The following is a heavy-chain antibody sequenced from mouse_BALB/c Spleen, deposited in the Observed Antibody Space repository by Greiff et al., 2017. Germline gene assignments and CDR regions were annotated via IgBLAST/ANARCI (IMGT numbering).Heavy chain of an antibody. CDR1: GFTFSSFG. CDR3: AREGYRHDVAWFAY. CDR2: ISSGSSTI. J-gene: IGHJ3*01. Sequence: EVMLVESGGGLVQPGGSRKLSCAASGFTFSSFGMHWVRQAPEKGLEWVAYISSGSSTIYYADTVKGRFTISRDNPKNTLFLQMTSLRSEDTAMYYCAREGYRHDVAWFAYWGQGTLVTVSA. V-gene: IGHV5-17*02. D-gene: IGHD2-14*01.